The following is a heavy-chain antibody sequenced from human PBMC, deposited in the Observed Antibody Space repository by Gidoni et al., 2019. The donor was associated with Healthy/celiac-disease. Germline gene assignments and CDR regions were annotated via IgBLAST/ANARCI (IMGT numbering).Heavy chain of an antibody. Sequence: QVQLVQSGAEVKKPGAAGKGACKASGYNFNSYYMHWVRQAPGQGLEWMGWLNPHSGGTNYAQKSQSWATMTRATSLSTAYMELSRRRSDDTAVYYCARGSEHGRSWLDYWGQGTLVTVSS. D-gene: IGHD6-13*01. CDR1: GYNFNSYY. CDR3: ARGSEHGRSWLDY. CDR2: LNPHSGGT. V-gene: IGHV1-2*04. J-gene: IGHJ4*02.